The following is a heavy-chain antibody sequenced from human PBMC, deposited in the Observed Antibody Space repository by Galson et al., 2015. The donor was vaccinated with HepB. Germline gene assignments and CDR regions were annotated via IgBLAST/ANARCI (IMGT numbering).Heavy chain of an antibody. V-gene: IGHV1-18*04. D-gene: IGHD2-2*01. CDR2: INTYNGNT. J-gene: IGHJ4*02. CDR3: ARDCSSTSCYPSSDS. CDR1: GYTFTSYG. Sequence: SVKVSCKASGYTFTSYGISWVRQAPGQGLEWMGWINTYNGNTIYAQKLQGRVTMTKDISTTTAYMDLRSLRSDDTAVYYCARDCSSTSCYPSSDSWGQGTLVVVSS.